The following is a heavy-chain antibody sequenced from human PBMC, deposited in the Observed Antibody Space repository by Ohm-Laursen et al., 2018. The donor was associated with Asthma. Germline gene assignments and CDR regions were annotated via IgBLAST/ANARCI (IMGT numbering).Heavy chain of an antibody. D-gene: IGHD3-3*01. V-gene: IGHV1-3*01. CDR3: ARVGRSITIFGLDP. CDR2: INAGNGNT. Sequence: GASVKVSCKASGYTFTSYAMHWVRQAPGQRLEWMGWINAGNGNTKYSQKFQGRVTITRDTSASTAYMELSSLRSEDTAVYYCARVGRSITIFGLDPWGQGTLVTVSA. CDR1: GYTFTSYA. J-gene: IGHJ5*02.